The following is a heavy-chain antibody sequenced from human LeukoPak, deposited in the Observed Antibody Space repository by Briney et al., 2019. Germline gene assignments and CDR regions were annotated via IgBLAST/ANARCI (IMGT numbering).Heavy chain of an antibody. D-gene: IGHD3-3*01. V-gene: IGHV4-4*07. CDR3: ARAIVSDFWNHDAFDI. Sequence: SETLSLTCILSNDYISDYYWSWIRQPAGKGLEWIGRVSQWNTNYNPSLMGRVSMSVQPSNNQFSLKLSSVTAADTAVYYCARAIVSDFWNHDAFDIWGQGTMVTVSS. J-gene: IGHJ3*02. CDR2: VSQWNT. CDR1: NDYISDYY.